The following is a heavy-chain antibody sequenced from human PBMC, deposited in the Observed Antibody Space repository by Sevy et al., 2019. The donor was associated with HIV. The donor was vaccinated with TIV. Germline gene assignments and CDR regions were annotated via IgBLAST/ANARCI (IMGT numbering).Heavy chain of an antibody. D-gene: IGHD3-22*01. CDR1: GFSFSQYS. CDR2: ISGTSGTI. Sequence: GGSLRLSCAASGFSFSQYSMKWVRQAPGKGLEWLSYISGTSGTIYYAASVKGRFTISRDNAKNSVYLQMNSLRDEDTAVYYCARVVLYYDANYCDYWGQGALVTVSS. V-gene: IGHV3-48*02. J-gene: IGHJ4*02. CDR3: ARVVLYYDANYCDY.